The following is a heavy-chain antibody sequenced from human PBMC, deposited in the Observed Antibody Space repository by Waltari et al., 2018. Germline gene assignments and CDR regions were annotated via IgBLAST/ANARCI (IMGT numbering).Heavy chain of an antibody. CDR1: GFNFHNYA. Sequence: EGQVVEAGGWLVQAGGSLRVSLAASGFNFHNYAMSWLRRAPGEGLQRVSGLDEWGSTTYYAHSVEGRFTISRDNSRNTMSLQMNNLRAEDTGVYYCAKDYTVRELPGVIFDYLGPGIQVTVSS. CDR2: LDEWGSTT. J-gene: IGHJ4*02. V-gene: IGHV3-23*04. CDR3: AKDYTVRELPGVIFDY. D-gene: IGHD2-21*01.